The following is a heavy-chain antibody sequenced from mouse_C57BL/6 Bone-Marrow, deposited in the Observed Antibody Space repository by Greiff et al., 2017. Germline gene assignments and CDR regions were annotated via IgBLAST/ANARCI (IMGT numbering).Heavy chain of an antibody. J-gene: IGHJ2*01. V-gene: IGHV1-76*01. Sequence: VMLVESGAELVRPGASVKLSCKASGYTFTDYYINWVKQRPGQGLEWIARIYPGSGNTYYNEKFKGKATLTAEKSSSTAYMQLSSLTSEDSAVYFCARDRRSFDYWGQGTTLTVSS. CDR1: GYTFTDYY. CDR2: IYPGSGNT. CDR3: ARDRRSFDY. D-gene: IGHD1-1*01.